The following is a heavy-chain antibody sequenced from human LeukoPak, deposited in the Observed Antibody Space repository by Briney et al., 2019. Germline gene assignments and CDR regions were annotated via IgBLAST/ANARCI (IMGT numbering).Heavy chain of an antibody. J-gene: IGHJ4*02. D-gene: IGHD1-26*01. CDR1: GFIVSGDF. CDR3: ARDIAKVGATKKYYFDY. CDR2: INHSGST. Sequence: NAGGSLRLSCAASGFIVSGDFMSWVRQPPGKGLEWIGEINHSGSTNYNPSLKSRVTISVDTSKNQFSLKLSSVTAADTAVYYCARDIAKVGATKKYYFDYWGQGTLVTVSS. V-gene: IGHV4-34*01.